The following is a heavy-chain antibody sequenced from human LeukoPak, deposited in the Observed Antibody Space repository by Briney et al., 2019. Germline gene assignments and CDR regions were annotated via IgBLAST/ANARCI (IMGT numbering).Heavy chain of an antibody. J-gene: IGHJ4*02. CDR2: ISPYNGNT. V-gene: IGHV1-18*01. D-gene: IGHD3-10*01. CDR1: DYTFTNYG. Sequence: ASVTVSFKASDYTFTNYGISWGRQAPGQGAEGMGWISPYNGNTKYAQTVQGRVTMTTDTSTSTAYMELRSLRSDATAVYYCARFSMVRGVIIMYHFDYWGQGTLVTVSS. CDR3: ARFSMVRGVIIMYHFDY.